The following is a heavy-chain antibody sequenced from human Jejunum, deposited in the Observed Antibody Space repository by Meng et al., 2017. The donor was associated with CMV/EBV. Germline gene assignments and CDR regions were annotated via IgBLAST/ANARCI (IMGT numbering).Heavy chain of an antibody. D-gene: IGHD3-10*01. J-gene: IGHJ5*02. CDR2: ISNDGYNK. V-gene: IGHV3-30-3*01. Sequence: QVQLVESGGGVVQPGRSLRLSCAASGFTFSSYVVHWVRQTPGKGLEWVAVISNDGYNKYHADSVKGRFTISRDNSKSTLYLQMNSLRAEDTAVYYCARDRGNYFNYFDPWGQGTLVTVSS. CDR1: GFTFSSYV. CDR3: ARDRGNYFNYFDP.